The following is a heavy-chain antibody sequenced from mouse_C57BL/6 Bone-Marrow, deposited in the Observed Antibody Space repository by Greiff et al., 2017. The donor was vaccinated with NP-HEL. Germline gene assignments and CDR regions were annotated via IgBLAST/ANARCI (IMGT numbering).Heavy chain of an antibody. CDR2: IDPENGDT. Sequence: EVQLQQSGAELVRPGASVKLSCTASGFNIKDDYMHWVKQRPEQGLEWIGWIDPENGDTEYASKFQGKATITADTSSNTAYLQLSSLTSEDTAVYYCTRSTTVVEPFWYFDVWGTGTTVTVSS. J-gene: IGHJ1*03. V-gene: IGHV14-4*01. CDR1: GFNIKDDY. D-gene: IGHD1-1*01. CDR3: TRSTTVVEPFWYFDV.